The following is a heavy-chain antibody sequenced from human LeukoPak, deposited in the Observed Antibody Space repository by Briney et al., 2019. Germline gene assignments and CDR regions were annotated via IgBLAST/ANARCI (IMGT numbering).Heavy chain of an antibody. CDR1: GGSITRSGHY. CDR3: ARGDKSGNYGYYFDF. D-gene: IGHD4-17*01. J-gene: IGHJ4*02. V-gene: IGHV4-61*08. CDR2: VYYSGNT. Sequence: SETLSLTCTVSGGSITRSGHYWGWVRQPPGKGLEWIGYVYYSGNTNYNPSLKTRVSISLDTSKNQFSLKLPSVTAADTALYYCARGDKSGNYGYYFDFWGQGILVTVSS.